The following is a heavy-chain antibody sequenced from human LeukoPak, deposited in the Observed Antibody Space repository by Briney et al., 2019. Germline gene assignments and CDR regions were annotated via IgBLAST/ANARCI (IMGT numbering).Heavy chain of an antibody. V-gene: IGHV3-23*01. CDR2: ISGSGGTT. J-gene: IGHJ4*02. D-gene: IGHD6-19*01. Sequence: GGSLRLSCAASGFTFSSYAMTWVRQAPGKGLEWVSGISGSGGTTCYADSVKGRFTISRDNSKNTLYLQMNSLRAEDTAVYYCANSRGAVAGAPDYWGQGTLVTVSS. CDR3: ANSRGAVAGAPDY. CDR1: GFTFSSYA.